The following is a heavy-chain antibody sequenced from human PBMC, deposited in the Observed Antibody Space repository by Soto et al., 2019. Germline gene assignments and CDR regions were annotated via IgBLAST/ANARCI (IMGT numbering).Heavy chain of an antibody. Sequence: PSETLSLTCAVSSGSISSSNWWSWVRQPPGKGLEWIGEIYHSGSTNYNPSLKSRVTISVDKSKNQFSLKLSSVTAADTAVYYCATGENRSGDAFDIWGQGTMVTVSS. CDR1: SGSISSSNW. CDR3: ATGENRSGDAFDI. V-gene: IGHV4-4*02. D-gene: IGHD3-10*01. CDR2: IYHSGST. J-gene: IGHJ3*02.